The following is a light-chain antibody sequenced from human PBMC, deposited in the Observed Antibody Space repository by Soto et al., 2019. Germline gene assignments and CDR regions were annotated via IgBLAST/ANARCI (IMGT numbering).Light chain of an antibody. CDR1: QSVRTK. V-gene: IGKV3D-15*01. CDR3: QQYNKWPAEIT. Sequence: EIVLTQSPGTLSLSPGERATLSCRASQSVRTKLAWYQQKPGQAPRLLIYGASSRATGIPARFSGSGSGTEFTLTISSLQSEDSGVYYCQQYNKWPAEITFGQGTKVDI. J-gene: IGKJ1*01. CDR2: GAS.